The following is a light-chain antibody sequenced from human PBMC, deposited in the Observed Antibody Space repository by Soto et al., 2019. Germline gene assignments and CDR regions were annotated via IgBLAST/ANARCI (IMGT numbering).Light chain of an antibody. CDR2: EGS. CDR3: CSYAASSALWV. Sequence: QSALTQPASVSGSPGQSITISCTGTSSDVGSYNLVSWYQQHPGKAPKLMIYEGSKRPSGVSNRFSGSKSGNTASLTISGLQAEDEANYYCCSYAASSALWVFGGGTKVTVL. CDR1: SSDVGSYNL. V-gene: IGLV2-23*01. J-gene: IGLJ3*02.